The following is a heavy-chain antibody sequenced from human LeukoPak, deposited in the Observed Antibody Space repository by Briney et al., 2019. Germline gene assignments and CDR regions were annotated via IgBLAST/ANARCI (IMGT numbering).Heavy chain of an antibody. J-gene: IGHJ4*02. CDR2: IKSKTDGGTI. CDR3: NNREF. Sequence: GGSLRLSCAASGLTVSSNYMSWVRQAPGKGLEWVGRIKSKTDGGTIDYAAPVKGRFTISRDDSKNTLYLQMNSLKTEDTAVYYCNNREFWGQGTLVTVSS. D-gene: IGHD3-10*01. CDR1: GLTVSSNY. V-gene: IGHV3-15*01.